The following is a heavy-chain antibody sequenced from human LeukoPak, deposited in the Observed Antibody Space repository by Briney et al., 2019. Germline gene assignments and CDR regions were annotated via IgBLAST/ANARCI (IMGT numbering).Heavy chain of an antibody. D-gene: IGHD3-3*01. V-gene: IGHV1-8*01. CDR1: GYTFTGYD. Sequence: GASVKVSCKASGYTFTGYDVNWVRQATGQGLEWMGWMNPNSGNTGYAQKFQGRVTMTRNTSISTAYMELSSLRSEDTAVYYCARGEEYYDFWSGYHLYYFDYWGQGTLVTVSS. CDR2: MNPNSGNT. J-gene: IGHJ4*02. CDR3: ARGEEYYDFWSGYHLYYFDY.